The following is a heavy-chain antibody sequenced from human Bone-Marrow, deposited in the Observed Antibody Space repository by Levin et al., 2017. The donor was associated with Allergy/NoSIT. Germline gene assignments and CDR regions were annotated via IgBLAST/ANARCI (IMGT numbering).Heavy chain of an antibody. CDR2: ISSSSSYI. J-gene: IGHJ4*02. CDR3: AISPGMGKQWLLGY. CDR1: GFTFSSYS. Sequence: GGSLRLSCAASGFTFSSYSMNWVRQAPGKGLEWVSSISSSSSYIYYADSVKGRFTISRDNAKNSLYLQMNSLRAEDTAVYYCAISPGMGKQWLLGYWGQGTLVTVSS. D-gene: IGHD6-19*01. V-gene: IGHV3-21*01.